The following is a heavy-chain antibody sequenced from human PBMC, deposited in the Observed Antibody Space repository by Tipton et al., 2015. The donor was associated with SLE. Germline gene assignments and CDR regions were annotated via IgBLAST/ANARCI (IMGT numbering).Heavy chain of an antibody. Sequence: QSGPEVKKPGASVKVSCKASGYTFTNYGISWVRQAPGQGLEWMGWIGAYNGNTNYAQNLQGRVTMTTDTSTSTAYMELRSLRSDDTAVYYCARESHFWSGRDAFDIWGQGTMVTVSS. CDR2: IGAYNGNT. CDR1: GYTFTNYG. V-gene: IGHV1-18*01. D-gene: IGHD3-3*02. CDR3: ARESHFWSGRDAFDI. J-gene: IGHJ3*02.